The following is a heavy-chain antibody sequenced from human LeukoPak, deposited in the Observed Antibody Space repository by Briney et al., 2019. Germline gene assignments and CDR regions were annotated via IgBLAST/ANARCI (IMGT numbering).Heavy chain of an antibody. V-gene: IGHV3-23*01. CDR3: ARGDGYFGY. D-gene: IGHD3-16*01. J-gene: IGHJ4*02. CDR2: ISGSGGST. Sequence: GGSLRLSCAASKFMFNNYWMSWVRQAPGKGLEWVSAISGSGGSTYYADSVKGRFTISRDNSKNTLYLQMNSLRAEDTAVYYCARGDGYFGYWGQGTLVTVSS. CDR1: KFMFNNYW.